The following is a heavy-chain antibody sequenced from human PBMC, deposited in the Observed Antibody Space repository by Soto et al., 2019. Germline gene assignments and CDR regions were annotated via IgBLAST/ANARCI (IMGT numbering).Heavy chain of an antibody. Sequence: GGALRLSCAASGFTFSSYWMHWVRQAPGKGLVWVSRINSDGSSTSYADSVKGRFTISRDNAKNTLYLQMNSLRAEDTAVYYCARVGDLSNYYDSSGSGVYFDYWGQGT. D-gene: IGHD3-22*01. V-gene: IGHV3-74*01. J-gene: IGHJ4*02. CDR1: GFTFSSYW. CDR3: ARVGDLSNYYDSSGSGVYFDY. CDR2: INSDGSST.